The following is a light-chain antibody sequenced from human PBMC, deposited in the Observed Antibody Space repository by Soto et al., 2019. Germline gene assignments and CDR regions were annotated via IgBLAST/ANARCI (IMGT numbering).Light chain of an antibody. CDR1: QSISSN. V-gene: IGKV3D-15*01. J-gene: IGKJ1*01. Sequence: EIVMTQSPATLSVSPGEGATLSCRASQSISSNLAWYQQKPGQAPRLLIYGASSRATGIPDRFSGSGSGTDFTLTISGLQSEDFAVYYCQQYNNWPQTFGQGTKVDIK. CDR3: QQYNNWPQT. CDR2: GAS.